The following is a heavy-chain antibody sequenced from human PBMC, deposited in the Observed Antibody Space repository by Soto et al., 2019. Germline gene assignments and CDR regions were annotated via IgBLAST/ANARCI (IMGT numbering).Heavy chain of an antibody. V-gene: IGHV1-69*13. Sequence: SVKVSCKASGGTFSSYAISWVRQAPGQGLEWMGGIIPIFGTANYAQKFQGRVTITADESTSTAYMELSSLRSEDTAVYYCARSPFSYTAMVTAWFDPWGQGILVTVS. D-gene: IGHD5-18*01. CDR3: ARSPFSYTAMVTAWFDP. CDR1: GGTFSSYA. J-gene: IGHJ5*02. CDR2: IIPIFGTA.